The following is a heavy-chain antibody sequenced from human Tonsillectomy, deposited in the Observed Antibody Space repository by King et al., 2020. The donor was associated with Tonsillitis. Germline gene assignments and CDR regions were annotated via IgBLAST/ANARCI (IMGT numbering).Heavy chain of an antibody. V-gene: IGHV4-4*07. CDR1: GGSISSYY. CDR3: ARDLYYYDSSGYHNWFDP. Sequence: QLQESGPGLVKPSETLSLTCTVSGGSISSYYWSWIRQPAGKGLEWIGRIFTSGSTNYNPSLKSRVTMSVDTSKNQFSLKLRSVTAADTAVYYCARDLYYYDSSGYHNWFDPWGQGTLVTVSS. J-gene: IGHJ5*02. CDR2: IFTSGST. D-gene: IGHD3-22*01.